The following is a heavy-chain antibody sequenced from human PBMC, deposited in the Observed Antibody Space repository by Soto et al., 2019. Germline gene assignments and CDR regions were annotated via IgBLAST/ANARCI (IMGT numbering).Heavy chain of an antibody. CDR3: ARDSAWGTTVTT. CDR1: GGSISSYY. J-gene: IGHJ5*02. CDR2: IYYSGST. V-gene: IGHV4-59*01. D-gene: IGHD4-17*01. Sequence: QVQLQESGPGLVKPSETLSLTCTVSGGSISSYYWSWIRQPPGKGLEWNGYIYYSGSTNYNPSLNSRVTISVDTSKNQFSLKLSSVTAADTAVYYCARDSAWGTTVTTWGQGTLVTVSS.